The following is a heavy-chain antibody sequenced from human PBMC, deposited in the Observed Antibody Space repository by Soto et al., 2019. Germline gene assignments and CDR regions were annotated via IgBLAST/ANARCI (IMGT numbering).Heavy chain of an antibody. D-gene: IGHD4-17*01. Sequence: QVQMQESGPGQVKPPESLSLTCNVAGASISSSSYYWVWIRQSPGQGLEWIGTIYYSGSTYYNPSLKSRVTMSLDTAKNQFSLNLSSVTAADSGIYYCARDTVIRYRYYGTDVWGQGATVSVSS. CDR3: ARDTVIRYRYYGTDV. J-gene: IGHJ6*02. V-gene: IGHV4-39*02. CDR1: GASISSSSYY. CDR2: IYYSGST.